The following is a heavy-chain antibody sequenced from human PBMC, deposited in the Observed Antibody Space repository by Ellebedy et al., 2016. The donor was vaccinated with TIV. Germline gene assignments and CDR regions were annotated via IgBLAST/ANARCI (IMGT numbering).Heavy chain of an antibody. CDR1: GGSISSGSYY. CDR2: FYYGGST. Sequence: SETLSLXCTVSGGSISSGSYYWSWIRQPAGKGLEWIGYFYYGGSTNYNPSLKSRVTVSLDTSKNQFSLKLSSVTAADTAVYYCARVGATATTNFDYWGQGTLVTVSS. V-gene: IGHV4-61*10. CDR3: ARVGATATTNFDY. J-gene: IGHJ4*02. D-gene: IGHD1-1*01.